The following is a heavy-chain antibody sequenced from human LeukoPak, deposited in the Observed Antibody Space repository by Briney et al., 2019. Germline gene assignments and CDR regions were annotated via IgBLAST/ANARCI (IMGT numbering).Heavy chain of an antibody. CDR2: ISYDGSNK. Sequence: GGSLRLSCAASGFTFSSYAMHWVRQAPGKGLEWVAVISYDGSNKYYADSVKGRFTISRGNSKNTLYLQMNSLRAEDTAVYYCARDAGSRGMDVWGQGTTVTVSS. J-gene: IGHJ6*02. CDR1: GFTFSSYA. V-gene: IGHV3-30-3*01. CDR3: ARDAGSRGMDV.